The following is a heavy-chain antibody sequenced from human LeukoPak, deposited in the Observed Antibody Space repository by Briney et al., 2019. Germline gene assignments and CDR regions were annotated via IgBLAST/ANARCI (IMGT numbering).Heavy chain of an antibody. CDR1: GGSISSGGYS. V-gene: IGHV4-30-2*03. D-gene: IGHD2-2*01. CDR2: IYYSGST. J-gene: IGHJ6*02. Sequence: PSETLSLTCAVSGGSISSGGYSWSWIRQPPGKGLEWIGSIYYSGSTYYNPSLKSRVTISVDTSKNQFSLKLSSVTAADTAVYYCARSRIVPAAIRYYYYGMDVWGQGTTVTVSS. CDR3: ARSRIVPAAIRYYYYGMDV.